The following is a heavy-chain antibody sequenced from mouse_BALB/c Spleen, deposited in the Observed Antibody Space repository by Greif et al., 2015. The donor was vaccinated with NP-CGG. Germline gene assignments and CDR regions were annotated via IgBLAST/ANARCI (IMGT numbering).Heavy chain of an antibody. CDR3: ARETDDYYAMDY. CDR2: ISSGGST. J-gene: IGHJ4*01. V-gene: IGHV5-6-5*01. Sequence: EVMLVESGGGLVKPGGSLKLSCAASGFTFSSYAMSWVRQTPEKRLEWVASISSGGSTYYPDSVKGRFTISRDNARNILYLQMGSLRSEDTAMYYCARETDDYYAMDYWGQGTSVTVSS. CDR1: GFTFSSYA.